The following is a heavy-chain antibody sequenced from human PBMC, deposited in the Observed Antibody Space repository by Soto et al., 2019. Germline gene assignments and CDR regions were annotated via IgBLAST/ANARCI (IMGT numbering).Heavy chain of an antibody. V-gene: IGHV4-39*01. CDR1: GGSISSSTCY. J-gene: IGHJ6*02. CDR2: IYYSGST. CDR3: ARRGIGTILDYGMDV. D-gene: IGHD3-3*01. Sequence: SETLALTCTVSGGSISSSTCYGGWIPEPPGKGLEWIGSIYYSGSTYYNPALKSRVTISVDTSKNQFSLKLSYVTAADTAVYYCARRGIGTILDYGMDVWGQGTTVTVSS.